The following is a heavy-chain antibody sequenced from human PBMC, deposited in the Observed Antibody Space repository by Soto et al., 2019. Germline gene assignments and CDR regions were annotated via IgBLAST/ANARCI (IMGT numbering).Heavy chain of an antibody. J-gene: IGHJ6*02. Sequence: QVQLVESGGGVVQPGRSLRLSCAASGFTFCSYAMHWVRQAPGKGLEWVAVISYDGSNKYYADSVKGRFTISRDNSKNTLYLQMNSLRAEDTAVYYCARAGCDGGSCYTLVGLRYGMDVWGQGTTVTVSS. V-gene: IGHV3-30-3*01. D-gene: IGHD2-15*01. CDR3: ARAGCDGGSCYTLVGLRYGMDV. CDR1: GFTFCSYA. CDR2: ISYDGSNK.